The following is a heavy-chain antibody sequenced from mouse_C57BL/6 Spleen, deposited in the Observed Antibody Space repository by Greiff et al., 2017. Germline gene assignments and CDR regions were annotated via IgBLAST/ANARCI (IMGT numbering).Heavy chain of an antibody. CDR2: ISNGGGST. V-gene: IGHV5-12*01. D-gene: IGHD1-1*01. CDR3: ARQGGYYGSSYGETY. CDR1: GFTFSDYY. Sequence: EVMLVESGGGLVQPGGSLKLSCAASGFTFSDYYMYWVRQTPEKRLEWVAYISNGGGSTYYPDTVKGRITISRDNAKNTLYLQMSRLKSEDTAMYYCARQGGYYGSSYGETYWGQGTLVTVSA. J-gene: IGHJ3*01.